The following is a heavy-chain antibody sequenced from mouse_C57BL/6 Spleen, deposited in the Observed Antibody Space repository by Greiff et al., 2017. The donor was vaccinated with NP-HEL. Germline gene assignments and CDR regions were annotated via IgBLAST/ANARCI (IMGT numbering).Heavy chain of an antibody. J-gene: IGHJ4*01. CDR3: ARFGADSSGYAAMDY. CDR2: ISYDGSN. CDR1: GYSITSGYY. Sequence: EVHLVESGPGLVKPPQSLSLTCSVTGYSITSGYYWNWIRQFPGNKLEWMGYISYDGSNNYNPSLKNRISITRDTSKNQFFLKLNSVTTEDTATYYCARFGADSSGYAAMDYWGQGTSVTVSS. V-gene: IGHV3-6*01. D-gene: IGHD3-2*02.